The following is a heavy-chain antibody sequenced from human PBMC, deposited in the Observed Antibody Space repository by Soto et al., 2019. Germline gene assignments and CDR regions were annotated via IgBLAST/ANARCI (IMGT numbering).Heavy chain of an antibody. D-gene: IGHD1-26*01. CDR1: GYTFTGYY. CDR2: INPNSGGT. Sequence: ASVKVSCKASGYTFTGYYMHWVRQAPGRGLEWMGWINPNSGGTNYAQKFQGWVTMTRDTSISTAYMELSRLRSDDTAVYYCAREFSSTMAYTTDYGMDVWGQGTTVTVSS. J-gene: IGHJ6*02. V-gene: IGHV1-2*04. CDR3: AREFSSTMAYTTDYGMDV.